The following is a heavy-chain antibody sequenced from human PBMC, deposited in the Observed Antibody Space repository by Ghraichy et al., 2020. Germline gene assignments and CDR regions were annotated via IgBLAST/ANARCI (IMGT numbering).Heavy chain of an antibody. D-gene: IGHD3-9*01. V-gene: IGHV3-74*03. CDR1: GFTFSSHW. Sequence: LSLTCAASGFTFSSHWMHWVRQAPGKGLVWVSRINGDGSTTTYADSVQGRFTISRDNSRNTLYLQMNRLRPEDTAVYYCVRRHYDISIAMYFDYWGQGTLVTVSS. CDR3: VRRHYDISIAMYFDY. CDR2: INGDGSTT. J-gene: IGHJ4*02.